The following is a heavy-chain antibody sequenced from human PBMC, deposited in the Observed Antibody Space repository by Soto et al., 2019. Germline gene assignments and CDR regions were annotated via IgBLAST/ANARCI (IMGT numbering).Heavy chain of an antibody. J-gene: IGHJ6*02. CDR1: GGSFSGYY. Sequence: QVQLQQWGAGLLKPSETLSLTCAVYGGSFSGYYWSWIRQPPGKGLEWIGEINHSGSTNYNPSLKSRVTISVDTSKNQFSLKLSSVTDADTAVYYCARFYSSSWSRSHYYYYGMDVWGQGTTVTVSS. V-gene: IGHV4-34*01. CDR2: INHSGST. CDR3: ARFYSSSWSRSHYYYYGMDV. D-gene: IGHD6-13*01.